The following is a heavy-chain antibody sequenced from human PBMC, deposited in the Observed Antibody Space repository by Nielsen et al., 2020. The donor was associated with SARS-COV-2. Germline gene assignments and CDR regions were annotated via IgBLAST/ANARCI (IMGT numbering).Heavy chain of an antibody. CDR3: ARKTCGSTSCPFGY. Sequence: ASVKVPCKASGYSFNMYTMNWVRQAPGQGLEWMGWINTKTGDPTYAQGFSGRFVFSVDTSVTTAYLQISSLEAEDTAVYYCARKTCGSTSCPFGYWGQGTLVTVSS. CDR1: GYSFNMYT. J-gene: IGHJ4*02. V-gene: IGHV7-4-1*02. CDR2: INTKTGDP. D-gene: IGHD2-2*01.